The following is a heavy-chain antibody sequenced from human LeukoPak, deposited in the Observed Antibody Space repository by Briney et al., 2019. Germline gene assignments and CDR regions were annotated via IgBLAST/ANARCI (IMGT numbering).Heavy chain of an antibody. CDR2: IYTSGST. CDR1: GGSISSYY. J-gene: IGHJ6*03. Sequence: SETLSLTCTVSGGSISSYYWSWIRQPAGKGLEWIGRIYTSGSTNYNPSLKSRVTVSVDKSKNQFSLKLSSVTAADTAVYYCARVVQYYYGSGSYYRGEGYYYYMDVWGKGATVTVSS. D-gene: IGHD3-10*01. V-gene: IGHV4-4*07. CDR3: ARVVQYYYGSGSYYRGEGYYYYMDV.